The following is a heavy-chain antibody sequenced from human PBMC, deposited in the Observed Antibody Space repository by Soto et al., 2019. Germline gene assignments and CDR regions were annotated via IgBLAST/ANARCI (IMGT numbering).Heavy chain of an antibody. D-gene: IGHD3-9*01. J-gene: IGHJ4*02. CDR1: GYSFTIYW. V-gene: IGHV5-51*01. Sequence: PGESLKLSGKVSGYSFTIYWIAWVRQMPGKGLEWMAIINPGDSETKYSPSFQGQVTISADKSINTAYLQWSSLKASDTAMYYCARHATYYDILSGYYFDYWGQGTQVTVSS. CDR2: INPGDSET. CDR3: ARHATYYDILSGYYFDY.